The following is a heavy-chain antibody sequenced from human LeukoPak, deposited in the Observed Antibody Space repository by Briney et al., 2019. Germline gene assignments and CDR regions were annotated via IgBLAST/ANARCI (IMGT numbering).Heavy chain of an antibody. CDR1: GYTFTSYY. D-gene: IGHD2-15*01. Sequence: GASVKVSCKASGYTFTSYYMHWVRQAPGQGLEWMGWINPNSGGTNYAQKFQGRVTMTRDTSISTAYMELSRLRSDDTAVYYCARVPLYCSGGSCFIDYWGQGTLVTVSS. CDR3: ARVPLYCSGGSCFIDY. J-gene: IGHJ4*02. CDR2: INPNSGGT. V-gene: IGHV1-2*02.